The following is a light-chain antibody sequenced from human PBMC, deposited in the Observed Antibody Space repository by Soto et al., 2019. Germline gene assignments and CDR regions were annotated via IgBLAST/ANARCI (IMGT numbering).Light chain of an antibody. J-gene: IGKJ4*01. CDR2: AAS. CDR1: QTIGRN. Sequence: DIQMTQSPSTLSGSVGDRVTITCRASQTIGRNLIWYQQKPGKAPKLLIYAASSLQSGVPSRFSGSGAGTDFTLTINTLQPEDFATYFCQQSYTSPLTFGGGTKVDIK. V-gene: IGKV1-39*01. CDR3: QQSYTSPLT.